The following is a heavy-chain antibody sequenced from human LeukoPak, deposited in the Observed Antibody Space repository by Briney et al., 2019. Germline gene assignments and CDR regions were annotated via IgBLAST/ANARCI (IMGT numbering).Heavy chain of an antibody. J-gene: IGHJ4*02. D-gene: IGHD6-19*01. CDR2: ISSSSNYI. V-gene: IGHV3-21*01. Sequence: GGSLRLSCAASGFTFSIYNMNWVRQAPGKGLEWVSSISSSSNYIYYADSVKGRFTISRDNAKNSLYLQMNSLRAEDTAVYYCAKVRWDNSGWYYLDTWGQGTLLTVSS. CDR3: AKVRWDNSGWYYLDT. CDR1: GFTFSIYN.